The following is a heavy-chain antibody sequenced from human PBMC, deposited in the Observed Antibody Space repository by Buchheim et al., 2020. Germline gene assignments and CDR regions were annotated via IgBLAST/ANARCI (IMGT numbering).Heavy chain of an antibody. D-gene: IGHD6-19*01. Sequence: QVQLQESGPGLLKPSETLSLTCAVYGGSFSGYYWSWIRQPPGKGLEWIGEINHSGSTNYNPSLKSRVTISVDTSKNQFSLKLSSVTAADTAVYYCARAGRRMAVAGTRGPDYWGQGTL. CDR3: ARAGRRMAVAGTRGPDY. V-gene: IGHV4-34*01. CDR2: INHSGST. CDR1: GGSFSGYY. J-gene: IGHJ4*02.